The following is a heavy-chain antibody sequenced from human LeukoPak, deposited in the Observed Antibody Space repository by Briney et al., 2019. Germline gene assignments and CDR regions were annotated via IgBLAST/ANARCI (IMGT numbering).Heavy chain of an antibody. Sequence: GGSLRLSCAASGFTFTTYNMNWVRQAPGKAMEWVSSITSSGTYIFYADSVRGRFTISRDNAKNSLYLQMDSLRTDDTAMYYCARDFGITGAQNYFDYWGQETLVPVSS. CDR3: ARDFGITGAQNYFDY. D-gene: IGHD3-10*01. CDR2: ITSSGTYI. J-gene: IGHJ4*02. V-gene: IGHV3-21*01. CDR1: GFTFTTYN.